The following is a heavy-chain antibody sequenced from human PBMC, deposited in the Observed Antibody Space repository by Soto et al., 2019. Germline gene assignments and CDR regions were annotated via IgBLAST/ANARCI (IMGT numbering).Heavy chain of an antibody. CDR2: IYYNGST. J-gene: IGHJ3*02. Sequence: PSETLSLTCTVSGGSISSYYWCWIRQPPAKGLEWNGFIYYNGSTNYNPNLKSKSTITIDKSKNQFSLKMTSVTAADTGVYYCASKFGELLADAFDIWGQGTVVTVSS. CDR3: ASKFGELLADAFDI. V-gene: IGHV4-59*12. D-gene: IGHD3-10*01. CDR1: GGSISSYY.